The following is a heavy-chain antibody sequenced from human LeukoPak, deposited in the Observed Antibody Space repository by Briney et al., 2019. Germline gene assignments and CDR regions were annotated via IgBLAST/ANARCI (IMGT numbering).Heavy chain of an antibody. Sequence: GGSLRLSCAASGFTFDDYAMHWVQQAPGKGLEWVSGISWNSGSIGYADSVKGRFTISRDNAKNSLYLQMNSLRAEDTALYYCARSSSASYFDYWGQGTLVTVSS. V-gene: IGHV3-9*01. D-gene: IGHD6-13*01. CDR3: ARSSSASYFDY. J-gene: IGHJ4*02. CDR1: GFTFDDYA. CDR2: ISWNSGSI.